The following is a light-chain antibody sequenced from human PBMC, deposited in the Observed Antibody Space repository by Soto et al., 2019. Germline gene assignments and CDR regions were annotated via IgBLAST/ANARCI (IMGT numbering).Light chain of an antibody. CDR2: GAS. J-gene: IGKJ5*01. CDR3: QQYERFYT. V-gene: IGKV1-6*01. CDR1: QGIRND. Sequence: AIQMTQSPSSLSASVLDIVTITFRASQGIRNDLGWYQQKPGKAPKLLIYGASSLQSGVPSRFSGSGSGTDFTLTISSLQTEDVATYFCQQYERFYTFGQGTRLEIK.